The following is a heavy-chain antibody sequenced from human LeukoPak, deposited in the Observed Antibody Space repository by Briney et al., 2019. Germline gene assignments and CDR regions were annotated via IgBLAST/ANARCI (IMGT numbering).Heavy chain of an antibody. CDR1: GGSITNYY. V-gene: IGHV4-59*08. D-gene: IGHD3-22*01. CDR3: ARHLYESRGQTSFDY. CDR2: ISYTGST. J-gene: IGHJ4*02. Sequence: SETLSLTCTVSGGSITNYYWGWIRQPPGKGLEWIGYISYTGSTNYNPSLKSRVTISVDTSQNQFSLKLNSVTAADTAMYYCARHLYESRGQTSFDYWGQGTLVTVSS.